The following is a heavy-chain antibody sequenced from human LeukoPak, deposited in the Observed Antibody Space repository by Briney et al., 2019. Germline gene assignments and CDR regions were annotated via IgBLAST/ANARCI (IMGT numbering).Heavy chain of an antibody. V-gene: IGHV1-69*04. J-gene: IGHJ4*02. CDR3: ATSLSSGWIDY. D-gene: IGHD6-19*01. CDR2: IIPILGIA. CDR1: GGTFSSYA. Sequence: SVKVSCKASGGTFSSYAISWVRPAPGQGLEWMGRIIPILGIANYAQKFQGRVTITADKSTSTAYMELSSLRSEDTAVYYCATSLSSGWIDYWGQGTLVTVSS.